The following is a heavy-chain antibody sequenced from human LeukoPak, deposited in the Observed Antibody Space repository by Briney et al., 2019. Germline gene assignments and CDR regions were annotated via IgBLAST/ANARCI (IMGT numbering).Heavy chain of an antibody. D-gene: IGHD3-9*01. CDR2: IYPGDSDT. CDR3: ARTYYDILTGYYRLEGFDY. Sequence: HGESLKISCKGSGYSFTSYWIGWVRQMPGKGLEWMGIIYPGDSDTRYSPSFQGQVTISADKSNSTAYLQWSSLKASDTAMYYCARTYYDILTGYYRLEGFDYWGQGTLVTVSS. J-gene: IGHJ4*02. V-gene: IGHV5-51*01. CDR1: GYSFTSYW.